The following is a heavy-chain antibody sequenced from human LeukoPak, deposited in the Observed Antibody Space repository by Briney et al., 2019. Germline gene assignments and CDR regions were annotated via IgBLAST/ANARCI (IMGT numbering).Heavy chain of an antibody. CDR1: GFTFSDHY. V-gene: IGHV3-72*01. Sequence: PGRSLRLSCAASGFTFSDHYMDWVRQAPGKGLEWVGRTRNKANSYTTEYAASVKGRFTISRDDSKNSLYLQMNSLKTEDTAVYYCATNQPHYYDSSGYYYWGQGTLVTVSS. CDR3: ATNQPHYYDSSGYYY. D-gene: IGHD3-22*01. J-gene: IGHJ4*02. CDR2: TRNKANSYTT.